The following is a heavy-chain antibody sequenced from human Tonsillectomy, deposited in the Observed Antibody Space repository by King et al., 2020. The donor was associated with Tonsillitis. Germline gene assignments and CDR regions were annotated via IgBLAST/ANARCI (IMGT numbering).Heavy chain of an antibody. V-gene: IGHV3-48*01. CDR2: IGSSSSPI. CDR1: GFNFNIHN. D-gene: IGHD3-10*01. J-gene: IGHJ4*02. Sequence: VQLVESGGGLVQPGGSLRLSCAASGFNFNIHNMNWVRQAPGKGLEWLSYIGSSSSPIYYADSVKGRFTISRDNAKHSMYLQMNSLRAEDTAVYYCARDYYNSGSYSFDYWGQGTLVTVSS. CDR3: ARDYYNSGSYSFDY.